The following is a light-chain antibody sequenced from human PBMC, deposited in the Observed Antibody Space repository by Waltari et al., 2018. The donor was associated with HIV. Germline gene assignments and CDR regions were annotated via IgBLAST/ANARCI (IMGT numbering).Light chain of an antibody. V-gene: IGLV3-25*03. J-gene: IGLJ1*01. CDR3: QSTDSSDAYV. Sequence: SYELTQSPSVSVSPGQTATITCSGDALSKQYVYWYQQKAGQAPVLVMFKDTEGPSGIPERFSGSTAETKVTLTISDVQAEDEADYYCQSTDSSDAYVFGSGTTLTV. CDR1: ALSKQY. CDR2: KDT.